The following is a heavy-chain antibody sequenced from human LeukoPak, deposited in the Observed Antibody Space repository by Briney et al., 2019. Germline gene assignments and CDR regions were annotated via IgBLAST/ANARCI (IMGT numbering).Heavy chain of an antibody. CDR2: ISGRTGAT. J-gene: IGHJ4*02. CDR1: GFIFRDYA. CDR3: TKRGTGGSGSHMDY. Sequence: PGGSQRLSCVGSGFIFRDYAMNWVRQAPAKGLEWVATISGRTGATYYRESVKGRFTISKDNSENTLYLQMDSLRVEDTALYYCTKRGTGGSGSHMDYWGQGILVTVSS. V-gene: IGHV3-23*01. D-gene: IGHD3-10*01.